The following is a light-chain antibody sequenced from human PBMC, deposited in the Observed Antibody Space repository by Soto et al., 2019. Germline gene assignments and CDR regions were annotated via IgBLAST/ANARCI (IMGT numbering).Light chain of an antibody. CDR3: AAWYDSLNGWV. J-gene: IGLJ3*02. Sequence: QSVLTQPPSASGTPGQRVTISCSGSSSNIGSNTVNWYHQLPGTAPKLLIYSNNQRPSGVPDRFSGGKSGSSASLAISGLQSEDEADYYCAAWYDSLNGWVFGGGTKVTVL. CDR2: SNN. CDR1: SSNIGSNT. V-gene: IGLV1-44*01.